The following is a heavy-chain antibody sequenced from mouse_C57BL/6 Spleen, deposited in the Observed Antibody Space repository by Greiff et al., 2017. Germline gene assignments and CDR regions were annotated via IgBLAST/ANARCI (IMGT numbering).Heavy chain of an antibody. V-gene: IGHV1-9*01. Sequence: VQLQQSGAELMKPGASVKLSCKATGYTFTGYWIEWVKQRPGHGLEWIGEILPGSGSTNYNEKFKGKATLTADKSSNTAYMQLRSLTTEDSAIYYCARAGDSSGPLFDYWGQGTTRTVSS. CDR3: ARAGDSSGPLFDY. D-gene: IGHD3-2*02. J-gene: IGHJ2*01. CDR1: GYTFTGYW. CDR2: ILPGSGST.